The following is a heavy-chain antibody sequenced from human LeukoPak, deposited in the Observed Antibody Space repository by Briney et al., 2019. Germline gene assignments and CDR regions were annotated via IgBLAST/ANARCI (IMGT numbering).Heavy chain of an antibody. V-gene: IGHV1-18*01. CDR2: ISAYNGNT. D-gene: IGHD2-2*01. CDR3: AREYGLPVAAMMFRYYYYGMDV. Sequence: ASVKVSCKASGYIFTSYGISWVRQAPGQGLEWMGWISAYNGNTNYAQKLQGRVTMTTDTSTSTAYMELRSLRSDDTAVYYCAREYGLPVAAMMFRYYYYGMDVWGQGTTVTVSS. CDR1: GYIFTSYG. J-gene: IGHJ6*02.